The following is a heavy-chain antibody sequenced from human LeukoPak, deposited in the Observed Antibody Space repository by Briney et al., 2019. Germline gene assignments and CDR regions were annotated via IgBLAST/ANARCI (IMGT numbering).Heavy chain of an antibody. Sequence: GGSLRLSCAASGFTFSSYAMHWVRQAPGKGLEWVAVISYDGSNKYYADSVKGRFTISRDNSKSTLYLQMNSLRAEDTAVYYCARDLTPLGGYSSGWFHFDYWGQGTLVTVSS. D-gene: IGHD6-19*01. V-gene: IGHV3-30*04. CDR2: ISYDGSNK. J-gene: IGHJ4*02. CDR1: GFTFSSYA. CDR3: ARDLTPLGGYSSGWFHFDY.